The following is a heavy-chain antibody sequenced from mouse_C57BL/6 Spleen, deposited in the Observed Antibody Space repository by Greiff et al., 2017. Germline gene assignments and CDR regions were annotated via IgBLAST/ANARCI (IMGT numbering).Heavy chain of an antibody. Sequence: EVKVEESGGGLVQPGGSMKLSCVASGFTFSNYWMNWVRQSPEKGLEWVAQIRLKSDNYATHYAESVKGRFTISRDDSKSSVYLQMNNLRAEDTGIYYCTGRLRAYWGQGTLVTVSA. J-gene: IGHJ3*01. CDR2: IRLKSDNYAT. CDR3: TGRLRAY. D-gene: IGHD1-1*01. V-gene: IGHV6-3*01. CDR1: GFTFSNYW.